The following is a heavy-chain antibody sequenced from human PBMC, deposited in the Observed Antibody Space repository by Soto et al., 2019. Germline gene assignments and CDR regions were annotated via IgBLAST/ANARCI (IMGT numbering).Heavy chain of an antibody. CDR1: GFTFSSYA. CDR2: ISGSGGST. CDR3: AKSRRVYSSSWLPYFDY. J-gene: IGHJ4*02. Sequence: GGSLRLSCAASGFTFSSYAMSWVRQAPGKGLEWVTAISGSGGSTYYADSVKGRFTISRDNSKITLYLQMNSLRAEDTAVYYCAKSRRVYSSSWLPYFDYWGQGTLVTVSS. D-gene: IGHD6-13*01. V-gene: IGHV3-23*01.